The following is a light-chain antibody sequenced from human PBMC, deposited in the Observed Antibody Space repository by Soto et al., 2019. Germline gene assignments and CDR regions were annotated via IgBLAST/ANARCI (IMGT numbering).Light chain of an antibody. J-gene: IGLJ2*01. CDR3: LLYYGGQLGV. V-gene: IGLV7-43*01. CDR1: TGAVTSGYY. Sequence: QAVVTQEPSLTVSPGGTVTLTCATSTGAVTSGYYPNWFQQKPGQAPRALIYSTNNKSSWTPARFSGSLLGGKAALTLSGVQPEDEADYSSLLYYGGQLGVFGGGPRLPVL. CDR2: STN.